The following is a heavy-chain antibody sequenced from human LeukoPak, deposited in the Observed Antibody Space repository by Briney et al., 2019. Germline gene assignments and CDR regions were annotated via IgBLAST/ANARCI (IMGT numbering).Heavy chain of an antibody. CDR1: GYSFNRYW. CDR2: IDPSDSYT. V-gene: IGHV5-10-1*01. Sequence: GESLQISCKGSGYSFNRYWISWVRQLPGKGLEWMGRIDPSDSYTNYSPSFQGHVTISADKSISTAYLQWSSLKASDTAMYYCARHPAFNWFDPWGQGTLVTVSS. J-gene: IGHJ5*02. CDR3: ARHPAFNWFDP.